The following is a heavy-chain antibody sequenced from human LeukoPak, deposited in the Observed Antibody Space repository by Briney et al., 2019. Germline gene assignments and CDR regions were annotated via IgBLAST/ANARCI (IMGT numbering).Heavy chain of an antibody. CDR2: IYYSGST. D-gene: IGHD6-6*01. V-gene: IGHV4-39*01. CDR3: ARRDIAARLNWFDP. Sequence: SSETLSLTCTVSGGSISSSRYYWGWIRQPPGKGLEWIGNIYYSGSTYYNPSLKSRVTISLDTSKNQFSLKLSSVTAADTAVYYCARRDIAARLNWFDPWGQGTLVTVSS. J-gene: IGHJ5*02. CDR1: GGSISSSRYY.